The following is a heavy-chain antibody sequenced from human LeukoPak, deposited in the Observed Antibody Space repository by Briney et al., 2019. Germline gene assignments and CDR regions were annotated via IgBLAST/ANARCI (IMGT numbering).Heavy chain of an antibody. V-gene: IGHV1-46*01. CDR2: INPSGGST. J-gene: IGHJ4*02. CDR3: ARDEGYCSGGSCYPVDY. D-gene: IGHD2-15*01. Sequence: ASVKVSCKASGYTFTSYYMHWVRQAPGQGLEWMGIINPSGGSTSYAQKFQGRVTMTRDTSTSTVYMELSSLRSVDTAVYYCARDEGYCSGGSCYPVDYWGQGTLVTVSS. CDR1: GYTFTSYY.